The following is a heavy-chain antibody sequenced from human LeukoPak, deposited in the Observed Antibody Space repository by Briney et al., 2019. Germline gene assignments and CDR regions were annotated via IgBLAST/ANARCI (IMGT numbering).Heavy chain of an antibody. D-gene: IGHD1-7*01. CDR1: GFTFSSFG. V-gene: IGHV3-30*02. Sequence: GGSLRLSCAASGFTFSSFGMHWVRQAPGKGLEWVAFIRYDGINKYYTDAVKGRFSISRDNSKNTLYLQMNSLRPEDTAVYHCVKEELPRLWSLGYWGQGTLVTVSS. J-gene: IGHJ4*02. CDR3: VKEELPRLWSLGY. CDR2: IRYDGINK.